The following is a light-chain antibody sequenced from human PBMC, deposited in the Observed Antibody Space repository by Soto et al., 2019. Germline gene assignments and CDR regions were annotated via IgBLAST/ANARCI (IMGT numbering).Light chain of an antibody. CDR3: CSYAGSSTLWV. J-gene: IGLJ3*02. CDR2: EGS. Sequence: QSALTQPASVSGSPGQSITISCTGTSSDVGSYNLVSWYQQHPGKAPKLMIYEGSKRPSGVSNRFSGSKSGNTASLTISGLQAEDEAEYYCCSYAGSSTLWVFGGGTKVTVL. V-gene: IGLV2-23*01. CDR1: SSDVGSYNL.